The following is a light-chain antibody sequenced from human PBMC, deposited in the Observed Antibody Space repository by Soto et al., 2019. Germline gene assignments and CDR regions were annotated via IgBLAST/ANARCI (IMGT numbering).Light chain of an antibody. CDR3: ATWDSTLRAVV. J-gene: IGLJ2*01. CDR2: DNN. CDR1: SSNIGSNY. V-gene: IGLV1-51*01. Sequence: QSVLTQPPSVSAAPGQTVTISCSGSSSNIGSNYVSWYQQLPGTAPKLLICDNNKRPSGIPDRFSGSKSDTSATLGITGLQTGDEADYYCATWDSTLRAVVFGGGTKLTVL.